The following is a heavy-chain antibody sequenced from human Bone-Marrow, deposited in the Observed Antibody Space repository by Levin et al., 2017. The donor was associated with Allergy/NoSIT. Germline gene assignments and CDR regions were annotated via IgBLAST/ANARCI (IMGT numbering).Heavy chain of an antibody. J-gene: IGHJ4*02. D-gene: IGHD1-26*01. Sequence: NPGGSLRLSCAASGFSFSTFTMNWVRQAPGRGLEWVSYISSSGRDIYYGDSLKGRCTISRDNAKNSVYLQLNSLRPEDTAVYYCARLSGTFRLDYWGQGILVTVSS. V-gene: IGHV3-21*01. CDR1: GFSFSTFT. CDR2: ISSSGRDI. CDR3: ARLSGTFRLDY.